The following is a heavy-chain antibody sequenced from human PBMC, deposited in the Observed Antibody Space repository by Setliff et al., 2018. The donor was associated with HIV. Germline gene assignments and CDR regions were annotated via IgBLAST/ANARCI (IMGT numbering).Heavy chain of an antibody. CDR2: IIPIFSTS. CDR3: TRGRGIIGALVY. CDR1: GYTFTGYY. J-gene: IGHJ4*02. D-gene: IGHD2-21*01. V-gene: IGHV1-69*13. Sequence: GASVKVSCKASGYTFTGYYMHWVRQAPGQGLEWMGGIIPIFSTSNYAQRFQGRVTITADESTSTAYMELYNLRSEDTAMYYCTRGRGIIGALVYWGQGTLVTVSS.